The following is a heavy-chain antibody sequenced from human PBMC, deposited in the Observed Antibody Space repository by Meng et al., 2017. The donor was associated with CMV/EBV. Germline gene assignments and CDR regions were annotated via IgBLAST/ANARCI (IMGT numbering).Heavy chain of an antibody. V-gene: IGHV4-34*01. CDR3: ARALRFLEWLPDY. J-gene: IGHJ4*02. Sequence: SETLSLTCAVYGGSFSGYYWSWIRQPPGKGLEWIGEINHSGSTNYNPSPKSRVTISVDTSKNQFSLKLSSVTAADTAVYYCARALRFLEWLPDYWGQGTLVTVSS. D-gene: IGHD3-3*01. CDR1: GGSFSGYY. CDR2: INHSGST.